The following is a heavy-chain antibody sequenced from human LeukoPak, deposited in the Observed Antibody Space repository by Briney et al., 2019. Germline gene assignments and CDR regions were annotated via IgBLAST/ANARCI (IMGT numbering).Heavy chain of an antibody. CDR3: ARGLTAMVTLGFDY. CDR1: GGTFSSYA. Sequence: ASVKVSCKASGGTFSSYAISWVRQAPGQGLEWMGGIIPISGTANYAQKFQGRVTITADESTSTAYMELSSLRSEDTAVYYCARGLTAMVTLGFDYWGQGTLVTVSS. J-gene: IGHJ4*02. D-gene: IGHD5-18*01. CDR2: IIPISGTA. V-gene: IGHV1-69*13.